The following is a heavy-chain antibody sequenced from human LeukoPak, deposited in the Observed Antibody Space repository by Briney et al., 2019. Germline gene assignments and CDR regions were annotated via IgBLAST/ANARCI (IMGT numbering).Heavy chain of an antibody. J-gene: IGHJ5*02. CDR1: GFTFNNSW. CDR2: IKSKNVGGTT. Sequence: GGSLRLSCAASGFTFNNSWMNWVRQAPGKGLEWVGRIKSKNVGGTTDYAAPVKGRFTISRDDSKNTVYLQMNSLKIEDTAVYYCTSHAAFDPWGQGTLVTVSS. V-gene: IGHV3-15*01. CDR3: TSHAAFDP.